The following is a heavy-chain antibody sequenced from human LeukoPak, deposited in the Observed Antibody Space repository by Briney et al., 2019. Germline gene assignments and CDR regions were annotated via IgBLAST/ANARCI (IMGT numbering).Heavy chain of an antibody. D-gene: IGHD6-19*01. J-gene: IGHJ5*02. V-gene: IGHV1-2*02. Sequence: ASVKVSCKASGYTFTGYYMHWVRQAPGQGLEWMGWINPNSGGTNYAQKFQGRVTMTRDTSISTAYMELSRLRSDDTAVYYCARDRRRFPVAGSNWFDPWGQGTLVTVSS. CDR3: ARDRRRFPVAGSNWFDP. CDR2: INPNSGGT. CDR1: GYTFTGYY.